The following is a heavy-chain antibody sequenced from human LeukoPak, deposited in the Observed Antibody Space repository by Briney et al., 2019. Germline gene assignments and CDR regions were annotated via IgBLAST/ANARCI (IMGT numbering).Heavy chain of an antibody. CDR2: INHSGST. CDR3: ARGARAPRATRTKNYFDY. Sequence: SETLSLTCAVYGGSFSGYYWSWIRQPPGKGLEWIGEINHSGSTNYNPSLKSRVTISVDTSKNQFSLKLSSVTAADTAVYYCARGARAPRATRTKNYFDYWGQGTLVTVSP. V-gene: IGHV4-34*01. CDR1: GGSFSGYY. J-gene: IGHJ4*02.